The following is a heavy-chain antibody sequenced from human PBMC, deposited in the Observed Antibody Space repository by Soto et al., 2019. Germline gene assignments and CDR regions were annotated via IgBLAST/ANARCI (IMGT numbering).Heavy chain of an antibody. V-gene: IGHV1-69*08. CDR2: IIPILGIA. J-gene: IGHJ6*02. Sequence: QVQMVQSGAEVKKPGSSVKVSCKASGGTFSSYTISWVRQAPGQGLEWMGRIIPILGIANYAQKFQGRVTITAVKPTSTAYMELNSLRSEDTAVYYCARDKYSSTPYGMDVWGQGTTVTVSS. CDR1: GGTFSSYT. CDR3: ARDKYSSTPYGMDV. D-gene: IGHD6-13*01.